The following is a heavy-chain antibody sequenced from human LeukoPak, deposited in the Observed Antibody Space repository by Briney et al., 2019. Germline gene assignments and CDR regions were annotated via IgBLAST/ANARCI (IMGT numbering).Heavy chain of an antibody. Sequence: GGSLRLPCAASGFTFSSYSMNWVRQAPGKGLEWVSYISSSSSTIYYADSVKGRFTISRDNAKNSLYLQMNSLRAEDTAVYYCARTYCGGDCYSGYYFDYWGQGTLVTVSS. D-gene: IGHD2-21*02. V-gene: IGHV3-48*01. CDR3: ARTYCGGDCYSGYYFDY. CDR2: ISSSSSTI. CDR1: GFTFSSYS. J-gene: IGHJ4*02.